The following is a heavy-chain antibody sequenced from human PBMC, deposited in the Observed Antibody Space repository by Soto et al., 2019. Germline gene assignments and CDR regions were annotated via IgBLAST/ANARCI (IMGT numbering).Heavy chain of an antibody. D-gene: IGHD2-21*02. V-gene: IGHV2-5*02. Sequence: SGPTLVNPTQTLTLTCTFSGFSLSTSGVGVGWIRQPPGKALEWLALIYWDDDKRYSPSLNSRLTITKDTSKNQVVLTMTNMDPVDTATYYCAQATYCGGDCSRPFDPWGQGTLVTVSS. CDR2: IYWDDDK. J-gene: IGHJ5*02. CDR3: AQATYCGGDCSRPFDP. CDR1: GFSLSTSGVG.